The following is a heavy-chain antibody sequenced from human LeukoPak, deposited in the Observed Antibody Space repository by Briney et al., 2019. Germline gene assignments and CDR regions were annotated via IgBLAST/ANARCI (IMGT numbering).Heavy chain of an antibody. CDR2: ISAYNGNT. CDR1: GYTFTSYG. V-gene: IGHV1-18*01. Sequence: ASVKVSCKASGYTFTSYGISWVRQAPGQGLEWMGWISAYNGNTNYAQKLQGRVTMTTDTSTSTAYMELRSLRSDDTAVYYCARSLAAAGKYYYYMDVWGKGTTVTVSS. CDR3: ARSLAAAGKYYYYMDV. D-gene: IGHD6-13*01. J-gene: IGHJ6*03.